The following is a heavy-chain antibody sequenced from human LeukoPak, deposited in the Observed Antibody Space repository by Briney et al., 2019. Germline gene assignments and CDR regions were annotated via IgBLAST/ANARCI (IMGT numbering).Heavy chain of an antibody. CDR2: IRYDGSNK. CDR1: GFTFSSYG. D-gene: IGHD2-2*01. V-gene: IGHV3-30*02. CDR3: AKIRSNLGYCSSTSCRGDAFDT. Sequence: GGSLRLSCAASGFTFSSYGMHWVRQAPGKGLEWVAFIRYDGSNKYYADSVKGRFTISRDNSKNTLYLQMNSLRAEDTAVYYCAKIRSNLGYCSSTSCRGDAFDTWGQGTMVTVSS. J-gene: IGHJ3*02.